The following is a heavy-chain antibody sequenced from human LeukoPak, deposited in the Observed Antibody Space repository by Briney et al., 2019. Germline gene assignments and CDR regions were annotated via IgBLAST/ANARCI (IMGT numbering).Heavy chain of an antibody. J-gene: IGHJ1*01. CDR1: GFTFSDYY. V-gene: IGHV3-11*06. D-gene: IGHD3-9*01. CDR3: ARGTELRYFDWLSQH. CDR2: ISSSSSYT. Sequence: PGGSLRLSCAASGFTFSDYYMSWIRQAPGKGLEWVSFISSSSSYTNYADSVKGRFTISRDNTKNSLYLQMNNLRAEDTAVYYCARGTELRYFDWLSQHWGQGTLVTVSS.